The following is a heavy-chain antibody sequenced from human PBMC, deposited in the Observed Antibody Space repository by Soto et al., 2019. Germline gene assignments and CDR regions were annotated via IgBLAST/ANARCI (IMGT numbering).Heavy chain of an antibody. CDR1: GDSINNSHW. D-gene: IGHD6-13*01. CDR3: AREVNSSPARGPNWFDP. Sequence: QMQLQESGPGLVQPSGTLSLTCAVSGDSINNSHWWSWVRQTPGKGLEWIGETYHSGTTNYNPFLKTRVTISIDKSKNQFSLKMNSVIAADTAVYYCAREVNSSPARGPNWFDPWGQGTLVTVSS. CDR2: TYHSGTT. V-gene: IGHV4-4*02. J-gene: IGHJ5*02.